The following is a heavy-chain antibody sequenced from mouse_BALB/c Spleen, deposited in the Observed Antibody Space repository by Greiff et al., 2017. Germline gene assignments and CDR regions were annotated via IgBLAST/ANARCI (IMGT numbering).Heavy chain of an antibody. CDR1: GFNIKDTY. CDR2: IDPANGNT. Sequence: VQLQQSGAELVKPGASVKLSCTASGFNIKDTYMHWVQQRPEQGLEWIGRIDPANGNTKYAPKFQGQATITADTSSNTAYLQLSRLTSEDTAVYYCARSGYGSSYDYAMDYWGQGTSVTVSS. J-gene: IGHJ4*01. D-gene: IGHD1-1*01. V-gene: IGHV14-3*02. CDR3: ARSGYGSSYDYAMDY.